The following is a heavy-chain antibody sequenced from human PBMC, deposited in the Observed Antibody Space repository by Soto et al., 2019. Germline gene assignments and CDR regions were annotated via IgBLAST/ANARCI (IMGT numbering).Heavy chain of an antibody. J-gene: IGHJ6*02. V-gene: IGHV3-33*01. CDR3: ARDREDSYGGGLDV. Sequence: QVQLVESGGGVVQPGRSLRLSCAASGFTFSSYGMHWVRQAPGKGLEWVAVVWYDGSNKYYADSVKGRFTISRDNSKNTLYLQMNSLRAEDTAVYYCARDREDSYGGGLDVWGQGTTVTVSS. CDR1: GFTFSSYG. D-gene: IGHD5-18*01. CDR2: VWYDGSNK.